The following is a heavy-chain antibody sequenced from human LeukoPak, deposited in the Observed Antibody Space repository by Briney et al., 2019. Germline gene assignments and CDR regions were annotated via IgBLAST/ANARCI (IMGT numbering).Heavy chain of an antibody. J-gene: IGHJ4*02. CDR2: INPNSGGT. Sequence: GGPVKVSCKASEYTFAGYYMHWVRQAPGQGLESMGWINPNSGGTNYAQKFQGRVTMTRDTSISTVYMELSRLRSDDTALYYCARDRIGPVTLDYWGQGTLVTVSS. V-gene: IGHV1-2*02. D-gene: IGHD3/OR15-3a*01. CDR1: EYTFAGYY. CDR3: ARDRIGPVTLDY.